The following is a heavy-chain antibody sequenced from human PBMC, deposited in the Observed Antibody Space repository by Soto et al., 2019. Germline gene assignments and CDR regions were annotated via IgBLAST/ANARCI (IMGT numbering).Heavy chain of an antibody. CDR3: AKVTTNGGWLNPFDS. J-gene: IGHJ4*02. D-gene: IGHD6-19*01. CDR2: LSGSGTST. Sequence: GGSLRLSCAASGFSFVNYAMNWVRQAPGKGLEWVSGLSGSGTSTYYADSVKGRFTISRDNSRDTLFLQMNSLTADDTAVYYCAKVTTNGGWLNPFDSWGQGALVTVSS. V-gene: IGHV3-23*01. CDR1: GFSFVNYA.